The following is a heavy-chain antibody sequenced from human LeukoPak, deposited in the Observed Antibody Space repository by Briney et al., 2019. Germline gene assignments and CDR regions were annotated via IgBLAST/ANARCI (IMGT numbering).Heavy chain of an antibody. D-gene: IGHD3-10*01. CDR3: ARDVPVYGSGAINWFDP. CDR1: GGSISSYY. J-gene: IGHJ5*02. V-gene: IGHV4-4*07. Sequence: SDTLSLTCTVSGGSISSYYWSWIRQPAGKALEWIGRIYTSGSTNNNPALKSRVTISVDTTKNQFSLKLSSVSAADTAVYYCARDVPVYGSGAINWFDPWGQGTLVTVSS. CDR2: IYTSGST.